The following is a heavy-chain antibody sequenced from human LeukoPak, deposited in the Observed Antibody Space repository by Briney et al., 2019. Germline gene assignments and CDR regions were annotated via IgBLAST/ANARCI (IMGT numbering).Heavy chain of an antibody. Sequence: NPRGPLRLSCVVPGIPFSDYYMNWIRQAPGKGLEWISYISSSSSYTDYADSVKGRFTISRDNAKSALYLQMNSLRLEDTAVYYCAAGTAADFWGQGTLVTVSS. J-gene: IGHJ4*02. CDR1: GIPFSDYY. CDR2: ISSSSSYT. CDR3: AAGTAADF. D-gene: IGHD6-13*01. V-gene: IGHV3-11*03.